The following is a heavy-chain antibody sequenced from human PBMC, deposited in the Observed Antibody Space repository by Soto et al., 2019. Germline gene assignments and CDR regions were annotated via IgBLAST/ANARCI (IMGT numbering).Heavy chain of an antibody. V-gene: IGHV3-30*18. J-gene: IGHJ5*02. CDR3: AKVGLRYFDWRNWFDP. D-gene: IGHD3-9*01. CDR1: GFTFSSYG. CDR2: ISYDGSNK. Sequence: SGGSLRLSCAASGFTFSSYGMHWVRQAPGKGLEWVAVISYDGSNKYYADSVKGRFTISRDNSKNTLYLQMNSLRAEDTAVYYCAKVGLRYFDWRNWFDPWGQGTLVTVSS.